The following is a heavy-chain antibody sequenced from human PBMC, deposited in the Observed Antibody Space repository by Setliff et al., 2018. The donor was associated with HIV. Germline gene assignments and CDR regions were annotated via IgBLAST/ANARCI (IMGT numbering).Heavy chain of an antibody. CDR1: GYSISSGYY. CDR2: IYYSGST. CDR3: AREGYSVDAFDI. Sequence: SETLSLTCAVSGYSISSGYYWGWIRQPPGKGLEWIGSIYYSGSTYYNPSLKSRVTISVDTSKNQFSLKLSSVTAADTAVYYCAREGYSVDAFDIWGQGTMVTVSS. J-gene: IGHJ3*02. D-gene: IGHD4-4*01. V-gene: IGHV4-38-2*02.